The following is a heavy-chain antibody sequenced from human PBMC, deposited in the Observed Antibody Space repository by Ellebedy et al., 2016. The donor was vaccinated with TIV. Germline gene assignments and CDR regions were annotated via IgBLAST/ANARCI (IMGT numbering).Heavy chain of an antibody. CDR3: AKDQSTAIFDF. J-gene: IGHJ4*02. D-gene: IGHD1-14*01. CDR1: GYMFTNFA. Sequence: AASVKVSCKTSGYMFTNFAIAWVRQAPGQGLEWMGWISTENRNTNYEQNFQGRVTLTTDPSTNTAYMELTNLRSDDTAVYYCAKDQSTAIFDFWGQGTLVTVSS. V-gene: IGHV1-18*04. CDR2: ISTENRNT.